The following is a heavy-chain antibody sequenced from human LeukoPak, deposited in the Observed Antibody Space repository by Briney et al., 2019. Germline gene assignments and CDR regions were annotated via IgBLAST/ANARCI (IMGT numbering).Heavy chain of an antibody. J-gene: IGHJ4*02. Sequence: ASVKVSCKASGYTFTGYYMHWVRQAPGQGLEWMGWINPNSGGTNYAQKFQGWVTMTRDTSISTAYMELSRLRSDDTAVYYCARDLRGSSSWYDYWGQGTLVTVSS. CDR1: GYTFTGYY. CDR3: ARDLRGSSSWYDY. V-gene: IGHV1-2*04. D-gene: IGHD6-13*01. CDR2: INPNSGGT.